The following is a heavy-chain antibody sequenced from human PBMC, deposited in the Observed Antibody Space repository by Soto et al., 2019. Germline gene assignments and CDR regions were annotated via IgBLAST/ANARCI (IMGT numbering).Heavy chain of an antibody. CDR1: SGSITGYY. V-gene: IGHV4-59*01. CDR3: ARVRMATLYFDD. CDR2: IYYSGTH. D-gene: IGHD5-12*01. J-gene: IGHJ4*02. Sequence: SETLSLTCTVSSGSITGYYWSWVRQPPGKGLEWIGYIYYSGTHNYNPSLSSRLTISVDTSKNLFSLKLNSVTAADTAVYYCARVRMATLYFDDWGQGTLVTVSS.